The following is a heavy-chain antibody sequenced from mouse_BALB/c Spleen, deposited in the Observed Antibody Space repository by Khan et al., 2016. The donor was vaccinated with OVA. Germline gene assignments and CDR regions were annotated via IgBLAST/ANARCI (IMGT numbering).Heavy chain of an antibody. D-gene: IGHD1-2*01. V-gene: IGHV1S81*02. CDR3: TGGGYGGFAY. CDR1: GYTFNSYY. J-gene: IGHJ3*01. Sequence: QVQLQQSGAELVKPGASVKLSCKASGYTFNSYYIYWMKQRPGQGLEWIGEINPSNGGTNFNEKFKSKATLTVVKSSSTAYMQVSSLTSEDFAVYYCTGGGYGGFAYWGQGALVTVSA. CDR2: INPSNGGT.